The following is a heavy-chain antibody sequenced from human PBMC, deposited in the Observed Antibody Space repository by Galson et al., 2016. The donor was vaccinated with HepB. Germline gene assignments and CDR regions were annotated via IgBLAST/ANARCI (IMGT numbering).Heavy chain of an antibody. J-gene: IGHJ4*02. CDR2: IKQDGSEK. Sequence: SLRLSCAASGFSFGSYAMHWDRQTPGKGLEWVANIKQDGSEKYYVDSVKGRFTISRDNAKKSLFLQMNSLRVEDTAVYYCARDDETYGDPDFWGQGTLVTVSS. V-gene: IGHV3-7*03. CDR3: ARDDETYGDPDF. CDR1: GFSFGSYA. D-gene: IGHD4-17*01.